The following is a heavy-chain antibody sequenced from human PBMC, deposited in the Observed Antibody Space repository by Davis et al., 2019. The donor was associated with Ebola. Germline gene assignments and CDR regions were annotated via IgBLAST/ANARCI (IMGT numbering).Heavy chain of an antibody. CDR1: GFTFSSYW. Sequence: GGSLRLSCAASGFTFSSYWMSWVRQAPGKGLEWVANIKQDGSEKYYVDSVKGRFTISRDNAKNSLYLQMNSLRAEDTAVYYCASEGGDGYNSGYFDLWGRGTLVTVSS. D-gene: IGHD5-24*01. V-gene: IGHV3-7*03. CDR2: IKQDGSEK. J-gene: IGHJ2*01. CDR3: ASEGGDGYNSGYFDL.